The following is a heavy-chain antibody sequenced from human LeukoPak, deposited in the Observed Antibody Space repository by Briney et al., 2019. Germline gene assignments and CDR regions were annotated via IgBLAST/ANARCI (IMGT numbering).Heavy chain of an antibody. D-gene: IGHD5-12*01. CDR3: ARGPSGYHNT. J-gene: IGHJ4*02. V-gene: IGHV3-23*01. CDR1: RFTFSSYS. CDR2: ISGSGGTT. Sequence: GGSLRLSCAASRFTFSSYSMSWVRQAPGKGLEWVSAISGSGGTTYYADSVKGRFTISRDNSKNTLYLQMNSLRAEDTAVYYCARGPSGYHNTGGQGTLVTVSS.